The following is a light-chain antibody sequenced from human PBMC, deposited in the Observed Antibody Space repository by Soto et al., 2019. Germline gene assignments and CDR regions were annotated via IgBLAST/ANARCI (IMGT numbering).Light chain of an antibody. V-gene: IGKV3-20*01. CDR3: QQYGRSPPFT. CDR1: QSVSSSY. Sequence: ELVLTQSPGTLSLSPGERATLSCRASQSVSSSYLAWYQQKPGQAPRLLIYGASNRATGIPDRFSGSGSGTDFTLTISRLEPEDFAVYVCQQYGRSPPFTFGQGTKVDIK. CDR2: GAS. J-gene: IGKJ2*01.